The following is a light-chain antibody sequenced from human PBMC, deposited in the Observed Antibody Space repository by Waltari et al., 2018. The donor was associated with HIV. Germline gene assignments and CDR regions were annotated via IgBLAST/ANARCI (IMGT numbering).Light chain of an antibody. CDR1: QDIDNW. Sequence: IQMTQSPSNLSASVGDTVILTCRASQDIDNWLAWYHQKPGRAPKLLISMTSGLESGVPSRFSGRGSGTTFTLTITGLQPDDIGTYFCQQYSTHYAFGQGTRVE. CDR3: QQYSTHYA. J-gene: IGKJ2*01. CDR2: MTS. V-gene: IGKV1-5*03.